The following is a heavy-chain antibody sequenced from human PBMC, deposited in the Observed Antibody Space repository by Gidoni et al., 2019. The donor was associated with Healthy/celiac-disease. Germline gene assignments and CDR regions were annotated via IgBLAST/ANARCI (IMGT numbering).Heavy chain of an antibody. CDR2: INHSGST. CDR3: ARGGYSYGYRYYYYGMDV. V-gene: IGHV4-34*01. CDR1: GGSFSGYY. D-gene: IGHD5-18*01. Sequence: QVQLQQWGAGLLKPSETLSLTCAVYGGSFSGYYWSWIRQPPEKGLEWIGEINHSGSTNYNPSLKSRVTISVDTSKNQFSLKLSSVTAADTAVYYCARGGYSYGYRYYYYGMDVWGQGTTVTVSS. J-gene: IGHJ6*02.